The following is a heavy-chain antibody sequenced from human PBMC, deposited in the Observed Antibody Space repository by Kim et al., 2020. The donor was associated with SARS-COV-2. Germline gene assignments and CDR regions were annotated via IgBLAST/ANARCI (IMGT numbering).Heavy chain of an antibody. Sequence: SETLSLTCTVSGGSINSFYWSWTRQPPGKGLEWIGYISYIWNTNYNPSLKSRVTISVDTSKNQFSLKLSSVTAADTAVYYCARASGTVTTFYYHGMDVWGQGTTVTVSS. CDR1: GGSINSFY. D-gene: IGHD4-4*01. V-gene: IGHV4-59*12. CDR2: ISYIWNT. J-gene: IGHJ6*02. CDR3: ARASGTVTTFYYHGMDV.